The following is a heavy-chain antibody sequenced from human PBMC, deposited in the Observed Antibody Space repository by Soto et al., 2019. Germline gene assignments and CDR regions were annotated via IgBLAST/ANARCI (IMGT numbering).Heavy chain of an antibody. D-gene: IGHD3-9*01. CDR2: INPSGGST. CDR3: ARSHDIRAFDI. CDR1: GYTFTSYY. J-gene: IGHJ3*02. V-gene: IGHV1-46*01. Sequence: GXSVKVSFKASGYTFTSYYMHWVRQAPGQGLEWMGIINPSGGSTSYAQKFQGRVTMTRDTSTSTVYMELSSLRSEDTAVYYCARSHDIRAFDIWGQGTMVTVSS.